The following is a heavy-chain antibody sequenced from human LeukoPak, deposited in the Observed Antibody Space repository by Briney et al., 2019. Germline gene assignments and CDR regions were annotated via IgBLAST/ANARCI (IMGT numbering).Heavy chain of an antibody. D-gene: IGHD6-13*01. CDR2: IYWDDDK. J-gene: IGHJ4*02. V-gene: IGHV2-5*02. CDR1: GFSLSTSGVG. CDR3: AHRLTGYNSNWYHGYFDY. Sequence: ESGPTLVKPTQTLTLTCTFSGFSLSTSGVGVGWICQPPGKALEWLTLIYWDDDKRYNPSLKSRLTVTKVVSKSQVVLTLTNMDPVDTATYYCAHRLTGYNSNWYHGYFDYWGQGTLVTVSS.